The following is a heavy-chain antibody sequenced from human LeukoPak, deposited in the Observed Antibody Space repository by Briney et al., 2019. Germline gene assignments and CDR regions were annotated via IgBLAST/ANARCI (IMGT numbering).Heavy chain of an antibody. CDR1: AFTFSSFG. CDR3: ARGSGVQVWSSLDY. CDR2: ISCSGSYI. V-gene: IGHV3-21*01. D-gene: IGHD5-18*01. J-gene: IGHJ4*02. Sequence: GGSLRLSCAASAFTFSSFGMSWVRQAPGKGLEWVSSISCSGSYIYYADSVKGRFTISRDNAKNSLYLQMNSLRVEDTAVYYCARGSGVQVWSSLDYWGQGTLVTVSS.